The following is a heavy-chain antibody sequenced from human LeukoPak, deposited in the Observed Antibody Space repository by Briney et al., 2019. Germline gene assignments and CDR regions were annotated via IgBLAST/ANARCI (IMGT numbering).Heavy chain of an antibody. D-gene: IGHD3-3*01. CDR2: IYPGDSDT. CDR1: GYSFTSYW. Sequence: GESLKIPCKGSGYSFTSYWIGWVRQMPGKVLEWMGIIYPGDSDTRSSPSFQGQVTISADKSISTAYLQWSSLKASDTAMYYCARTRHYGFWSGYYKDGFDPWGQGTLVTVSS. V-gene: IGHV5-51*01. CDR3: ARTRHYGFWSGYYKDGFDP. J-gene: IGHJ5*02.